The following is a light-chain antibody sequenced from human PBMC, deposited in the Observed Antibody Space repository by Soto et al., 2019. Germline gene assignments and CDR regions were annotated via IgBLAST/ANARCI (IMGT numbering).Light chain of an antibody. CDR1: QSVSSY. CDR3: QHRMNWPLN. J-gene: IGKJ5*01. V-gene: IGKV3-11*01. Sequence: EIVLTQSPATLSLSPGERATLSCSASQSVSSYLLWYQQKPGQAPRLLIYDASNRASGTPARFSGSGSETDFTLTISSLEPEDFAVYYCQHRMNWPLNFGQGTRLEIK. CDR2: DAS.